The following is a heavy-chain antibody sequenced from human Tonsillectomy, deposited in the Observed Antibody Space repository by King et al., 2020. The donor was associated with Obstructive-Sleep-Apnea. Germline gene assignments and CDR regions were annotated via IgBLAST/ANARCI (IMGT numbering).Heavy chain of an antibody. Sequence: VQLVESGGGVVQPGRSLRLSCAASGFTFSNYAMHWVRQAPGKGLEWVAIISYDGSKKYNADSVKGRFTISRDDSKNTLYLQMNSLRAEDTAGYYCARDHGYSYGYIDYYFDYWGQGTLVTVSS. V-gene: IGHV3-30-3*01. CDR3: ARDHGYSYGYIDYYFDY. J-gene: IGHJ4*02. D-gene: IGHD5-18*01. CDR1: GFTFSNYA. CDR2: ISYDGSKK.